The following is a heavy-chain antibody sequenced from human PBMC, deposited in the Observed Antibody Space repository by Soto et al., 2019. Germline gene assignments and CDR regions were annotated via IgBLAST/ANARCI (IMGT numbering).Heavy chain of an antibody. CDR1: GFTFSSYA. J-gene: IGHJ4*02. V-gene: IGHV3-30-3*01. Sequence: QVQLVESGGGVVQPGRSLRLSCAASGFTFSSYAMHWVRQAPGKGLEWVAVISYDGSNKYYADSVKGRFTISRDNSKNTLYLQMNSLRAEDTAVYYCARESGSVDYWGQGTLVTVSS. CDR3: ARESGSVDY. CDR2: ISYDGSNK. D-gene: IGHD3-10*01.